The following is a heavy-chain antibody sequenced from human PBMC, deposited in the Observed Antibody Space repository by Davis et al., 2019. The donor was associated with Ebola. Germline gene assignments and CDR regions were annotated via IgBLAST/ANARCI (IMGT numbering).Heavy chain of an antibody. Sequence: AASVKVSCKASGGTLSSYAMHWVRQAPGQRLEWMGWINAGNGNTKYSQKFQGRVTITRDTSASTAYMELSSLRSEDTAVYYCARISGYDPDYWGQGTLVTVSS. CDR2: INAGNGNT. CDR3: ARISGYDPDY. J-gene: IGHJ4*02. V-gene: IGHV1-3*01. D-gene: IGHD5-12*01. CDR1: GGTLSSYA.